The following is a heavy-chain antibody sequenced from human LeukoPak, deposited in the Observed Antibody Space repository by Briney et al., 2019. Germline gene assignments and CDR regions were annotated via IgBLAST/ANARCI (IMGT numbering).Heavy chain of an antibody. D-gene: IGHD3-10*01. Sequence: ASVKVSCKASGYTFTGYYMHWVRQAPGQGLEWMGWINPNSGGTNYAQKFQGRVTMTRDTSISTVYMELSSLRSEDTAVYYCARGPSITMVRGGQWYYYMDVWGKGTTVTISS. CDR2: INPNSGGT. CDR3: ARGPSITMVRGGQWYYYMDV. J-gene: IGHJ6*03. V-gene: IGHV1-2*02. CDR1: GYTFTGYY.